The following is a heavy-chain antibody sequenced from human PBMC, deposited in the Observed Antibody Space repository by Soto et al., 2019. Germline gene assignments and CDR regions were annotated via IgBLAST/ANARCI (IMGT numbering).Heavy chain of an antibody. CDR2: ISGNGGST. CDR3: ATGRSLTRYGSGSYYYGYYYYGMDV. CDR1: GFTFSSYA. Sequence: EVQLVESGGGLVQPGGSLRLSCAASGFTFSSYAMHWVRQAPGKGLEYVSAISGNGGSTYYANSVKGRFTISRDNSKNTLYLQMGSLRAEDMAVYYCATGRSLTRYGSGSYYYGYYYYGMDVWGQGTTVTVSS. D-gene: IGHD3-10*01. J-gene: IGHJ6*02. V-gene: IGHV3-64*01.